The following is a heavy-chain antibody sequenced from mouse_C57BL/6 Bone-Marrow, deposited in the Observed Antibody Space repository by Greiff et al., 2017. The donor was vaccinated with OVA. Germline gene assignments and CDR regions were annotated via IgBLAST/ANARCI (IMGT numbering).Heavy chain of an antibody. CDR3: AREDYSNYIDY. D-gene: IGHD2-5*01. CDR2: LYPGDGDT. CDR1: GYAFSSSW. Sequence: QVQLQQSGPELVKPGASVKISCKASGYAFSSSWMNWVKQRPGKGLAWIGRLYPGDGDTNYNGKFKGKATLTADKSSSTAYMQLSSLTSEDSAVYFCAREDYSNYIDYWGQGTTLTVSS. V-gene: IGHV1-82*01. J-gene: IGHJ2*01.